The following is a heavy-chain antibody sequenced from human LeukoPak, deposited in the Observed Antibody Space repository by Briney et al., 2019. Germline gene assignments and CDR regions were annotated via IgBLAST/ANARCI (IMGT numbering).Heavy chain of an antibody. D-gene: IGHD6-6*01. J-gene: IGHJ5*02. CDR3: ARAGSSIGGRGSNWFDL. CDR2: ISTSGNT. V-gene: IGHV4-4*07. CDR1: GGSLSSYY. Sequence: SETLSLTCTVSGGSLSSYYWSWIRQPAGKGLEWIGRISTSGNTNYNPSLKSRVTRSVDTSKNQLSLKLSSVTAADTAVYYCARAGSSIGGRGSNWFDLWGQGSLVTVAS.